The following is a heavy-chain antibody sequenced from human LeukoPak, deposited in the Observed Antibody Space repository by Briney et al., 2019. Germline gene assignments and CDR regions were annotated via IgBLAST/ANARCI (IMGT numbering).Heavy chain of an antibody. Sequence: GGSLRLSCAASGFTFSSYSMKWVRQAPGRGLEWVSSISSSSGDMFYADSVQGRFSISRDNAKNSLFLQMNSLGVEDTAVYYCARGGPPPDAYNWFDPWGQGTLVIVSS. CDR2: ISSSSGDM. CDR3: ARGGPPPDAYNWFDP. J-gene: IGHJ5*02. V-gene: IGHV3-21*01. D-gene: IGHD2-2*01. CDR1: GFTFSSYS.